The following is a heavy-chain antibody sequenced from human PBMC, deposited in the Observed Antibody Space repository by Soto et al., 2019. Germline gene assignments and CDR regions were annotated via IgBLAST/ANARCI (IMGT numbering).Heavy chain of an antibody. J-gene: IGHJ4*02. Sequence: GGSLRLSCAASGFTFSSFAMSWVRQAPGKGLEWVSGITRSGDSTFYADSVKGRSTISRDNSKNTLYLQMNSLRVEDTAIYYCAKDPFATIGYWGQGTPVTVSS. D-gene: IGHD4-17*01. CDR1: GFTFSSFA. CDR3: AKDPFATIGY. CDR2: ITRSGDST. V-gene: IGHV3-23*01.